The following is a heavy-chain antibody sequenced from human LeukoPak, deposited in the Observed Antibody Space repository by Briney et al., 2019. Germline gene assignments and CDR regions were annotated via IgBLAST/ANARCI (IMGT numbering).Heavy chain of an antibody. CDR2: ISYDGSNK. CDR3: ARDRPPRSSVPATSLGWFDP. Sequence: PGGSLRLSCAASGFTFSSYGMHWVRQAPGKGLEWVAVISYDGSNKYYADSVKGRFTISRDNSKNTLYLQMNSLRAEDTAVYYCARDRPPRSSVPATSLGWFDPWGQGTLVTVSS. CDR1: GFTFSSYG. J-gene: IGHJ5*02. V-gene: IGHV3-30*03. D-gene: IGHD2-2*01.